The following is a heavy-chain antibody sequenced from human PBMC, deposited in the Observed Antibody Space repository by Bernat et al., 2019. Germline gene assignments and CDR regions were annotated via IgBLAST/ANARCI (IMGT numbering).Heavy chain of an antibody. CDR1: GFIFSTYW. Sequence: VQLVESGGGVVQPGRSLRLSCAASGFIFSTYWMTWVRQAPGKGLEWVANIKQDGSEKYYVDSVRGRFTIFRDNAKNSLYLQMNSLRAEDTAVYYCARGSGWLIDYWGQGTLVTVSS. D-gene: IGHD6-19*01. CDR3: ARGSGWLIDY. V-gene: IGHV3-7*01. CDR2: IKQDGSEK. J-gene: IGHJ4*02.